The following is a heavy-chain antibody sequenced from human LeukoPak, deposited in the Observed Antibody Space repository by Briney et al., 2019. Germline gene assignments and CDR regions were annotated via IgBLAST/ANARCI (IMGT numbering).Heavy chain of an antibody. J-gene: IGHJ6*02. V-gene: IGHV3-74*01. CDR2: INNDGSGT. Sequence: PGGSLRLSCAASGFTFSSYWMHWVRQAPGKGPVWVSRINNDGSGTTYADSVKGRFTISRDNAKNSLYLQMNSLRAEDTALYYCAKDREPAGLYSNYYYGMDVWGQGTTVTVSS. CDR3: AKDREPAGLYSNYYYGMDV. CDR1: GFTFSSYW. D-gene: IGHD1-26*01.